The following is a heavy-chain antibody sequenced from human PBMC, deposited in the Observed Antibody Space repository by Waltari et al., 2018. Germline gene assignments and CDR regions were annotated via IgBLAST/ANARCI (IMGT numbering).Heavy chain of an antibody. V-gene: IGHV3-30-3*01. CDR2: ISSDGTYK. CDR1: GFTFRNYA. D-gene: IGHD6-13*01. Sequence: GGVVQPGKALRLSCAASGFTFRNYAMHWVRQAPGKGLEWVTVISSDGTYKSYADPVKGRFTISRDNFKNTLFLQMNSLTTEDTALYYCASVAAADFDYWGQGTLVTVSS. J-gene: IGHJ4*02. CDR3: ASVAAADFDY.